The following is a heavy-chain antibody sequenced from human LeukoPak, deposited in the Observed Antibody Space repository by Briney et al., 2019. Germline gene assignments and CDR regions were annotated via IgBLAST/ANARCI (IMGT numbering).Heavy chain of an antibody. CDR3: AASLSSRGAFDI. CDR2: ISGSGGST. D-gene: IGHD6-6*01. J-gene: IGHJ3*02. Sequence: GGSLRLSCAASGFTFSSYAMSRVRQAPGKGLEWVSAISGSGGSTYYADSGKGRFTISSDNPKNTLYLQMNSLRAEDTAVYYCAASLSSRGAFDIWGQGTMVTVSS. CDR1: GFTFSSYA. V-gene: IGHV3-23*01.